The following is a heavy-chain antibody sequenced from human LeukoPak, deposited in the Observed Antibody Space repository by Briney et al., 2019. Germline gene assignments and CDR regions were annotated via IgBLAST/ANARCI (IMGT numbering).Heavy chain of an antibody. J-gene: IGHJ6*03. D-gene: IGHD6-13*01. CDR1: GFTFSSYG. Sequence: GGSLRLSCAASGFTFSSYGMHWVRQAPGKGLEWVAVISYDGSNKYYADSVKGRFTASRDNSQNTLYLQMNSLRAEDTAVYYCARVKGYSSSWYYYYMDVWGKGTTVTVSS. CDR3: ARVKGYSSSWYYYYMDV. CDR2: ISYDGSNK. V-gene: IGHV3-30*03.